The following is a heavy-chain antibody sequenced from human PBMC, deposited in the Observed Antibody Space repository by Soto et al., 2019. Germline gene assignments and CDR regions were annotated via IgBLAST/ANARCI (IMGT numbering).Heavy chain of an antibody. V-gene: IGHV1-46*01. Sequence: ASVKVSCKASGYTFTIYYMHCVLQSPGQGLEWMGIINPSGGSTSYAQKFQGRVTMTRDTSTSTVYMELISLTSEDTAVYYCARDVGMASRPYLDYWGQGTLVTVSS. CDR1: GYTFTIYY. D-gene: IGHD6-6*01. J-gene: IGHJ4*02. CDR2: INPSGGST. CDR3: ARDVGMASRPYLDY.